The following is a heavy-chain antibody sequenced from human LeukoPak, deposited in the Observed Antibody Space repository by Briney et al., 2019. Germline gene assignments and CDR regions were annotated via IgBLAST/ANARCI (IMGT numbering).Heavy chain of an antibody. J-gene: IGHJ5*02. Sequence: SETLSLTCTVSGGSISSSSYYWGWIRQPPGKGLEWIGSIYYSGSTYYNPSLKSRVTISVDTSKNQFSLKLTSVTAADTAVYFCARGGYYGSGNDFRFDPWGQGTLVTVSS. CDR3: ARGGYYGSGNDFRFDP. CDR2: IYYSGST. D-gene: IGHD3-10*01. V-gene: IGHV4-39*07. CDR1: GGSISSSSYY.